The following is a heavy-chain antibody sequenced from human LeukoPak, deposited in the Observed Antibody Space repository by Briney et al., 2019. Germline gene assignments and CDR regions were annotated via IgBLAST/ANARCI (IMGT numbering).Heavy chain of an antibody. CDR2: INPSSGST. Sequence: ASVKVSCKASGYTFTSYYMHWVRQAPGQGLEWMGIINPSSGSTSYAQKFQGRVTMTRDTSTSTVYMELSSLRFEDTAVYYCARGYDFWSGYRIAFDIWGQGTMVTVSS. V-gene: IGHV1-46*01. CDR3: ARGYDFWSGYRIAFDI. J-gene: IGHJ3*02. CDR1: GYTFTSYY. D-gene: IGHD3-3*01.